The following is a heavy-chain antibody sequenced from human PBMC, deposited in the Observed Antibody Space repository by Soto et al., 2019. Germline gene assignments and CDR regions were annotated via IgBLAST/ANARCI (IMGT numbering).Heavy chain of an antibody. V-gene: IGHV4-31*03. Sequence: QVQLQESGPGLVKPSQTLSLTCTVSGGSISSTGYFWTWIRQHPGKGLEWIGYIFYRGSTFHNPSLQCRVTISVDRSKNQFSLELRSVTAADTAVYYWAREAGSGDGFDYWGQGTLVTVSS. CDR2: IFYRGST. J-gene: IGHJ4*02. CDR1: GGSISSTGYF. CDR3: AREAGSGDGFDY. D-gene: IGHD1-26*01.